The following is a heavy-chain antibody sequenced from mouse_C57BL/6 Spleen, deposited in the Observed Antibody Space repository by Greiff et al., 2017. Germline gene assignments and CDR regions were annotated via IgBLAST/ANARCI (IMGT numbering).Heavy chain of an antibody. V-gene: IGHV1-74*01. CDR2: IHPSDSDT. J-gene: IGHJ4*01. D-gene: IGHD1-1*01. Sequence: VQLQQSGPELVKPGASVKMSCKASGYTFTDYNMHWVKQRPGQGLEWIGRIHPSDSDTNYNQKFKGKATLTVDKSSSTAYMQLSSLTSEDSAVYYCAIGNGSRSRYYAMDYWGQGTSVTVSS. CDR1: GYTFTDYN. CDR3: AIGNGSRSRYYAMDY.